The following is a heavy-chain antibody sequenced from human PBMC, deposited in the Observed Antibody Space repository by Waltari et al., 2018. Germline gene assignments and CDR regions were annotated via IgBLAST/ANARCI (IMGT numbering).Heavy chain of an antibody. Sequence: EVQLVESGGGLVQPGGSLRLSCVASGFTFKSYAMSWFRQAPGKGLEWVSTISGIGVTTYDTDSAKGRFTISRDNSDNTLYLMMNSLRVEDTAIYYCAKDMGSGSCVDLWGQGTLVTVSS. D-gene: IGHD3-10*01. CDR2: ISGIGVTT. V-gene: IGHV3-23*04. CDR3: AKDMGSGSCVDL. J-gene: IGHJ5*02. CDR1: GFTFKSYA.